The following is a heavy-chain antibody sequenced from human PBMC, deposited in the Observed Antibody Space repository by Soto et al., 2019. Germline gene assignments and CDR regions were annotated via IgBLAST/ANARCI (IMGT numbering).Heavy chain of an antibody. CDR2: INHSGST. J-gene: IGHJ3*02. Sequence: SETLSLTCAVYGGSFSGYYWSWIRQPPGKGLEWIGEINHSGSTNYNPSLKSRVTISVDTSKNQFSLKLSSVTAADTAVYYCARRVVVVAATRDAFDIEGQGTMVTVSS. D-gene: IGHD2-15*01. CDR1: GGSFSGYY. V-gene: IGHV4-34*01. CDR3: ARRVVVVAATRDAFDI.